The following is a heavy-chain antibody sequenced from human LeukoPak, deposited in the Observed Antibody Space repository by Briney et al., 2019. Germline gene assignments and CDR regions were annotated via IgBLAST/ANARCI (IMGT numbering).Heavy chain of an antibody. J-gene: IGHJ6*03. CDR3: ARMRDSSSSGYYYYYMDV. CDR2: IYSGGST. V-gene: IGHV3-53*01. D-gene: IGHD6-6*01. Sequence: GGSLRLSCAASGFTFNTYAMTWVRQAPGKGLEWVSVIYSGGSTYYADSVKGRFTISRDNSKNTLYLQMNSLRAEDTAVYYCARMRDSSSSGYYYYYMDVWGKGTTVTVSS. CDR1: GFTFNTYA.